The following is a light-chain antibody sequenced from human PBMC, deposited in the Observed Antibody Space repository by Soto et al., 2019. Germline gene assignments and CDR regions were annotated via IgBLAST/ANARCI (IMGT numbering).Light chain of an antibody. CDR3: MQGTHPFT. CDR1: QGISSW. J-gene: IGKJ5*01. CDR2: DAS. Sequence: DIQMTQSPSSVSASVGDRVTITCRASQGISSWLAWYQQKPEKAPKLVIHDASSLQSGVPSRFSGSGSGTDFTLKISRVEAEDVGVYYCMQGTHPFTFGHGTRLEIK. V-gene: IGKV1D-16*01.